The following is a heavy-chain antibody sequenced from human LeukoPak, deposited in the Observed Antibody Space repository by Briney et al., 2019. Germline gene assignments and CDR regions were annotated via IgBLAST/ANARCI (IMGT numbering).Heavy chain of an antibody. Sequence: PGGSLRLSCSASGFTFSASPMHWIRQAPGRGLEYVSAISREGGTTYYADSVKGRFTISRDNSKNTLYLQMNSLRAEDTAVYYCAGTIVGKWAIDYWGQGTLVTVSS. J-gene: IGHJ4*02. CDR2: ISREGGTT. CDR1: GFTFSASP. D-gene: IGHD3-22*01. CDR3: AGTIVGKWAIDY. V-gene: IGHV3-64*04.